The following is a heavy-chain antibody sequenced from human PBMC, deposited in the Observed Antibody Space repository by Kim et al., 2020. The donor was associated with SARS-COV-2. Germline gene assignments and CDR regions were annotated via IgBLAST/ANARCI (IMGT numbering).Heavy chain of an antibody. CDR2: T. Sequence: TYYNPDLKSRVTISVDTSKNQFSLKLSSVTAADTAVYCCAREIAAAAIDYWGQGTLVTVSS. CDR3: AREIAAAAIDY. D-gene: IGHD6-13*01. V-gene: IGHV4-31*02. J-gene: IGHJ4*02.